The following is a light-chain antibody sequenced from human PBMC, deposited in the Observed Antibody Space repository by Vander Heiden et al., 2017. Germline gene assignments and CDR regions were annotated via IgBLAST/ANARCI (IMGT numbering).Light chain of an antibody. V-gene: IGKV1-5*03. CDR3: HQYNDYSGGT. Sequence: DIQMTQPPSTLSASVGDRLTITCRASQTIPSYLAWYQQKPGEAPKLLIYKASNLESGVPSRFSGSGSGTEFTLTISSLQPDDFATYYCHQYNDYSGGTFGQGTKVEIK. J-gene: IGKJ2*01. CDR1: QTIPSY. CDR2: KAS.